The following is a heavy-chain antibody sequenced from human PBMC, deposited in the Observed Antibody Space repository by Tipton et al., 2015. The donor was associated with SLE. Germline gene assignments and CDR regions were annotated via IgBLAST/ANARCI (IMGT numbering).Heavy chain of an antibody. CDR2: IWYDGSNK. CDR3: TKDDHYGDNALRYFDL. V-gene: IGHV3-30*18. CDR1: GFTFSSYG. Sequence: SLRLSCAASGFTFSSYGMHWVRQAPGKGLEWVAVIWYDGSNKYYVDSVKGRFTISRDNSKNTLYLQMNSLRAEDTAVYYCTKDDHYGDNALRYFDLWGRGTLVTVSS. D-gene: IGHD4-17*01. J-gene: IGHJ2*01.